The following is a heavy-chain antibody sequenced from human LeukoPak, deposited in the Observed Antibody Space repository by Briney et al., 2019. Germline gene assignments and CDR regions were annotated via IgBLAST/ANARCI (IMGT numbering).Heavy chain of an antibody. CDR2: ISGGGGVT. D-gene: IGHD5-12*01. CDR3: AKDPRVATIDIFDY. V-gene: IGHV3-23*01. Sequence: GGSLRLSCAASGFTFSSYAMSWVRQAPGKGLEWVSSISGGGGVTYYADSVKGRFTISRDNSKNTVYLQMNSLRAEDTAVYYCAKDPRVATIDIFDYWGQGTLVTVSS. J-gene: IGHJ4*02. CDR1: GFTFSSYA.